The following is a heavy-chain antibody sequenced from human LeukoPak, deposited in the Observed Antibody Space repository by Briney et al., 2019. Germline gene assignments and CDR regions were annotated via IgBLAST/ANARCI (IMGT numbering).Heavy chain of an antibody. J-gene: IGHJ4*02. CDR3: AKSTRQLEDY. CDR2: ISGSATST. D-gene: IGHD1-1*01. Sequence: RSGGSLRLSCAASGFIFSRYGMSWVRQAPGKGLEWVSTISGSATSTYFADSVKGRFTISRDNSKNTLYLQLNSLRVDDTAVYYCAKSTRQLEDYWGQGTLVTVSS. V-gene: IGHV3-23*01. CDR1: GFIFSRYG.